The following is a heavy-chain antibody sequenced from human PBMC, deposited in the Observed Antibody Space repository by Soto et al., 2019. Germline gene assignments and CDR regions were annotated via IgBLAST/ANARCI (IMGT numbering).Heavy chain of an antibody. CDR2: IYYSGST. J-gene: IGHJ4*02. V-gene: IGHV4-31*03. Sequence: RSLTCTVSGGSISSGGYYWSWIRQHPGKGLEWIGYIYYSGSTYYNPSLKSRVTISVDTSKNQFSLKLSSVTAADTAVYYCARELPTSSGYYYGVFDYWGQGTLVTVSS. CDR1: GGSISSGGYY. CDR3: ARELPTSSGYYYGVFDY. D-gene: IGHD3-22*01.